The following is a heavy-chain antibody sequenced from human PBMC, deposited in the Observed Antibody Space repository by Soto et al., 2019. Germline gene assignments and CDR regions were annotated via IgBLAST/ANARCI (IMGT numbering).Heavy chain of an antibody. CDR3: ARDAMVRGASHYYYGMDV. D-gene: IGHD3-10*01. J-gene: IGHJ6*02. V-gene: IGHV1-18*01. Sequence: QVQLVQSGGEVKKPGASLKVSCKTSGYTFTSYCISWVRQAPGQGLEWMGWISGYNGKTNYAQKFQGRVTMSTDTSTSTAYIEVRSLRSDDTAVYYCARDAMVRGASHYYYGMDVWGQGTTVSVSS. CDR1: GYTFTSYC. CDR2: ISGYNGKT.